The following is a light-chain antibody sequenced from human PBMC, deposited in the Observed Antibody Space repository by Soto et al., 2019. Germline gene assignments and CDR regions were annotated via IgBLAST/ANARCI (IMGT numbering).Light chain of an antibody. J-gene: IGLJ3*02. CDR3: QAYDYSLTASV. CDR1: SSDVGTHDY. V-gene: IGLV2-14*01. Sequence: QSALTQPASVSGSPGQSITISCTGTSSDVGTHDYVSWYQQRPGKAPKLMIYEVANRPSGVSNRFSGSKSGSTASLTISGLQAEDEADYYCQAYDYSLTASVFGGGTKLTVL. CDR2: EVA.